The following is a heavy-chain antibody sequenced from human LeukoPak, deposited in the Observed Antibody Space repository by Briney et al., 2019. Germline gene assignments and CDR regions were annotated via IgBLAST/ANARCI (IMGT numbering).Heavy chain of an antibody. CDR2: IYYSGST. CDR3: ARGAGDDLDY. V-gene: IGHV4-39*01. Sequence: SETLSLTCTVSGGSTSSSSYYWGWFRQPPGKGLEWIGSIYYSGSTYYNPSLTSRVTISVDTSKNQFSLKLSSVTAADTAVYFCARGAGDDLDYWGQGTLVSVSS. CDR1: GGSTSSSSYY. J-gene: IGHJ4*02. D-gene: IGHD7-27*01.